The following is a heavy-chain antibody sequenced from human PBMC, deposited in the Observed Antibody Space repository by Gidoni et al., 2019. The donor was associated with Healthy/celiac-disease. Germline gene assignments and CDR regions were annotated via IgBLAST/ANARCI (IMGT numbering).Heavy chain of an antibody. J-gene: IGHJ4*02. V-gene: IGHV1-18*01. CDR1: GYTFTSYG. Sequence: QVQLVQSGAEVKTPGASVKVACKASGYTFTSYGISWVRQAPGQGLEWMGWISAYNGNTNYAQKLQGRVTMTTDTSTSTAYMGLRSLRSDDTAVYYCARGRYCSSTSCLFDYWGQGTLVTVSS. CDR3: ARGRYCSSTSCLFDY. CDR2: ISAYNGNT. D-gene: IGHD2-2*01.